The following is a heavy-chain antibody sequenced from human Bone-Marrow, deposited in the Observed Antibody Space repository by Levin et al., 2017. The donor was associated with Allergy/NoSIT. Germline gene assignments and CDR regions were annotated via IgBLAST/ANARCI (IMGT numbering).Heavy chain of an antibody. CDR2: ISWNSGSI. CDR1: GFTFDDYA. D-gene: IGHD4-17*01. J-gene: IGHJ3*02. Sequence: LSLTCAASGFTFDDYAMHWVRQAPGKGLEWVSGISWNSGSIGYADSVKGRFTISRDNAKNSLYLQMNSLRAEDTALYYYAKDKNGDYRGAFDIWGQGTMVTVSS. V-gene: IGHV3-9*01. CDR3: AKDKNGDYRGAFDI.